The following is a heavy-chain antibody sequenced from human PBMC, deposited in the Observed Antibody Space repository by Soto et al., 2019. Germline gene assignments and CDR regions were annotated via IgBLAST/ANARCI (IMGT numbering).Heavy chain of an antibody. Sequence: PGGSLRLSCAASGFTFSNAWMNWVRQAPGKGLEWVGRIKSKTDGGTTDYAAPVKGRFTISRDDSKNTMYLQMNSLKTEDKAVNNFTKISILVFQKRLVFNPCFNPGGRETLVTFSS. CDR1: GFTFSNAW. V-gene: IGHV3-15*07. J-gene: IGHJ5*02. CDR3: TKISILVFQKRLVFNPCFNP. CDR2: IKSKTDGGTT. D-gene: IGHD2-21*01.